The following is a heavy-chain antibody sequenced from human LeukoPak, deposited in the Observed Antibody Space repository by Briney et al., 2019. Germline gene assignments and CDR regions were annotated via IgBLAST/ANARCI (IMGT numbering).Heavy chain of an antibody. CDR2: VSDTSDYK. CDR1: GFTFSTYT. V-gene: IGHV3-21*01. Sequence: GGSLRLSCAASGFTFSTYTMIWVRQAPGNGLEWVSSVSDTSDYKYYADSVRGRFTISRDNAKNSLYLQMNSLRVDDTAVYYCARGGRQLVLDYWGQGTLVTVSS. J-gene: IGHJ4*02. CDR3: ARGGRQLVLDY. D-gene: IGHD3-10*01.